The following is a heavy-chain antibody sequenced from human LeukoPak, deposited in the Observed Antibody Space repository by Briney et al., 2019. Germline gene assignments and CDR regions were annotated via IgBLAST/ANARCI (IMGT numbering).Heavy chain of an antibody. D-gene: IGHD3/OR15-3a*01. CDR1: GGSISGYS. J-gene: IGHJ4*02. V-gene: IGHV4-59*01. CDR2: MYYNESP. Sequence: PSETLSLTCTVSGGSISGYSWSWIRQPPGKGLEWIGYMYYNESPNYNPSLKSRVTISVDTSKNQFSLKLTSVTAADTAVYYCARVRVDSGLNCLDYWGQGALVTVSS. CDR3: ARVRVDSGLNCLDY.